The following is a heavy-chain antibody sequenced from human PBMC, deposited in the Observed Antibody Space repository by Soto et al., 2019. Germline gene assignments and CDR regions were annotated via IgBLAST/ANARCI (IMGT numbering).Heavy chain of an antibody. CDR3: ARYPRSELRYFDWLSPHYYYYYGMDV. CDR2: ISSSSSYT. D-gene: IGHD3-9*01. Sequence: PGGSLRLSCAASGFTFSDYYMSWIRQAPGKGLEWVSYISSSSSYTNYAESVKGRFTISRDNAKNSLYLQMNSMRADDTAVYYCARYPRSELRYFDWLSPHYYYYYGMDVWGQGT. J-gene: IGHJ6*02. V-gene: IGHV3-11*03. CDR1: GFTFSDYY.